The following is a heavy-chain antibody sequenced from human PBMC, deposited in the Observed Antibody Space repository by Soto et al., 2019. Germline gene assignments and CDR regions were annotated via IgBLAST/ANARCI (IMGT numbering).Heavy chain of an antibody. J-gene: IGHJ4*01. D-gene: IGHD1-26*01. CDR1: VFPFGANA. Sequence: PGGSLRLSCVVSVFPFGANAMSWVRQAPGKGLEWVSGLSNTGRRTSYADSVKGRFNISRDNSENTVYLQMNSLRVEDTAVYYCATEMGATQGPFDNWGQEPWSPSPQ. CDR3: ATEMGATQGPFDN. V-gene: IGHV3-23*01. CDR2: LSNTGRRT.